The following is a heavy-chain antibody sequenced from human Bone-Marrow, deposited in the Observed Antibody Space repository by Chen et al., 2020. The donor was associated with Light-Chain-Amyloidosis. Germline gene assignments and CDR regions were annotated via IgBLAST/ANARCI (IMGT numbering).Heavy chain of an antibody. CDR2: FYHGGSP. J-gene: IGHJ4*02. CDR3: ARGAVGGTTGV. Sequence: QLQLQESGPGLVKPSETLSLTCTVSGGSLSSSSYFWGWIRQPPGKGLEWIGVLDFYHGGSPYYSPSLKSRVTITADTAKNQFSLNLTTVTAADTATYYCARGAVGGTTGVWGQGTLVTVSS. V-gene: IGHV4-39*07. CDR1: GGSLSSSSYF. D-gene: IGHD1-26*01.